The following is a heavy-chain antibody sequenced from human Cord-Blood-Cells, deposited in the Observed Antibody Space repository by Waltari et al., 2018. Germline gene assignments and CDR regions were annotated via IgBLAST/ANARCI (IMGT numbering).Heavy chain of an antibody. CDR2: IYPGDSDT. CDR3: ARRASSYYYDSSGFSFWYFDL. J-gene: IGHJ2*01. Sequence: EVQLVQSGAEVKKPGESLKISCKGSGYSFTSYWIGWVRQMPGKGLEWMGIIYPGDSDTKSSPSFQGQVTISADKSISTAYLQWSSLKASDTAMYYCARRASSYYYDSSGFSFWYFDLWGRGTLVTVSS. V-gene: IGHV5-51*01. D-gene: IGHD3-22*01. CDR1: GYSFTSYW.